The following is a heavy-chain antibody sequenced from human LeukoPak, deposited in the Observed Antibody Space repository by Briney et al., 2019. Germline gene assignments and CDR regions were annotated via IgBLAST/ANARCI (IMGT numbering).Heavy chain of an antibody. CDR1: GFAFSSYA. V-gene: IGHV3-23*01. D-gene: IGHD3-3*01. CDR3: AKTSYYDFWSGRPHYYYYGMDV. J-gene: IGHJ6*02. CDR2: XXGSGGST. Sequence: GGSLRLSCAASGFAFSSYAMSWVRQAPGKGLXXXXXXXGSGGSTYYADSVKGRFTISRDNSKNTLYLQMNSLRAEDTAVYYCAKTSYYDFWSGRPHYYYYGMDVWGQGTTVTVSS.